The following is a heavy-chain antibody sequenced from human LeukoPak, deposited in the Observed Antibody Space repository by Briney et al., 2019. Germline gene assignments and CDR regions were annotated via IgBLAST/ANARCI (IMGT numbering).Heavy chain of an antibody. Sequence: GGSLRLSCAASGFTFDDYTMHWVRQAPGKGLEWVSLISWDGRNTYYADSVKGRFTISRDNSKNSLYLQMNSLRTEDTALYYCAKDDDYGGNSAFDYWGQGTLVTVSS. D-gene: IGHD4-23*01. CDR2: ISWDGRNT. CDR3: AKDDDYGGNSAFDY. CDR1: GFTFDDYT. J-gene: IGHJ4*02. V-gene: IGHV3-43*01.